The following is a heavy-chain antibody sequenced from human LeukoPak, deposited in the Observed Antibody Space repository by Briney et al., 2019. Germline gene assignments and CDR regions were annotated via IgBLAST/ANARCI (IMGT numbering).Heavy chain of an antibody. Sequence: PGRSLRLSCAASGFSFSIYGMHWVRQAPGKGLEWVAVISYDGSNKYYADSVKGRFTISRDNAKNSLYLQMNSLRDEDTAVYYCARASFDAFDIWGQGTMVTVSS. V-gene: IGHV3-30*03. CDR3: ARASFDAFDI. J-gene: IGHJ3*02. CDR2: ISYDGSNK. CDR1: GFSFSIYG.